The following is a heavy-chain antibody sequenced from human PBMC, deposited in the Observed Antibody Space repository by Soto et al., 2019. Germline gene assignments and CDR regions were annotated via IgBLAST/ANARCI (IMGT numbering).Heavy chain of an antibody. CDR1: GGTFSSYA. V-gene: IGHV1-69*05. Sequence: QVQLVQSGAEVKKPGSSVKVSCKASGGTFSSYAISWVRQAPGQGLEWMGGIIPIFGTANYAQKFQGRVTITXXEXPXXAYMELSSLRSEDTAVYYCARGSSDYYDSSGYWDYWGQGTLVTVSS. D-gene: IGHD3-22*01. CDR3: ARGSSDYYDSSGYWDY. CDR2: IIPIFGTA. J-gene: IGHJ4*02.